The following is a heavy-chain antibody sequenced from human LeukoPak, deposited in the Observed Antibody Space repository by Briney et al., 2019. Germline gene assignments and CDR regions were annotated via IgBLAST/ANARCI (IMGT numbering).Heavy chain of an antibody. CDR1: GFTFSTYS. V-gene: IGHV3-48*02. D-gene: IGHD6-13*01. Sequence: GGSLRLSCTASGFTFSTYSMNWVRQAPGRGLEWVSYISGSSSSSDGGAKQYADSVKGRFTISRDNDKNSLYLQMNSLRDEDTAVYYCARGTASDSWYIDYWGQGTLVSVSS. CDR2: ISGSSSSSDGGAK. CDR3: ARGTASDSWYIDY. J-gene: IGHJ4*02.